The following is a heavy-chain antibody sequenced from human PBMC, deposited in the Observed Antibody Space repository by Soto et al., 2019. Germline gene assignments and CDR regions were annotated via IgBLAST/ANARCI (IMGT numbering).Heavy chain of an antibody. CDR1: GGYSFNYY. CDR3: GRTDSSGSWAAWY. V-gene: IGHV4-59*01. D-gene: IGHD3-22*01. J-gene: IGHJ4*01. CDR2: ISDGGST. Sequence: LATQCITCNVSGGYSFNYYWNWIRQTTGKGLEWIGYISDGGSTNYNPSLKSRVTISVDTSKNQFSLKLNSVAAADTAVYYCGRTDSSGSWAAWYWGQGTVVTVSS.